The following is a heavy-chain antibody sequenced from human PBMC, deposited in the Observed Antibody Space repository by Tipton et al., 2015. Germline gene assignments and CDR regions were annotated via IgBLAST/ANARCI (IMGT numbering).Heavy chain of an antibody. CDR3: ARQTYGYCTSSNCYDGAFDI. CDR1: GGSFSDYY. V-gene: IGHV4-59*01. J-gene: IGHJ3*02. D-gene: IGHD2-2*03. CDR2: IYYSGST. Sequence: TLSLTCTVSGGSFSDYYWSWIRQSPGEGLEWIGYIYYSGSTNYNPSLRSRVAMSMDTSKNQFSLKLSSVIAADTAVYYCARQTYGYCTSSNCYDGAFDIWGQGTVVTVSP.